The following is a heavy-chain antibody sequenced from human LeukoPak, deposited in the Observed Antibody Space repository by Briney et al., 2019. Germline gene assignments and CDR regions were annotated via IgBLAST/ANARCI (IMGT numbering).Heavy chain of an antibody. CDR3: TTDHPNYWGSPDY. J-gene: IGHJ4*02. V-gene: IGHV3-15*07. CDR1: GFTFSNAW. Sequence: GGSLRLSCAASGFTFSNAWMNWVRQAPGKGLEWVGRIKSKTDGGTTDYAAPVKGRFTISRDDSKNTLYLQMNSQKTEDTAVYYCTTDHPNYWGSPDYWGQGTLVTVSS. D-gene: IGHD7-27*01. CDR2: IKSKTDGGTT.